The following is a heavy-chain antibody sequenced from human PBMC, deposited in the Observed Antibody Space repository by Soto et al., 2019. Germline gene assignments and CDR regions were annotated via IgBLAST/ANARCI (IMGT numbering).Heavy chain of an antibody. D-gene: IGHD6-19*01. Sequence: EVQLLESGGGLVQPGGSLRLSCAASGFTVSSFAMGWVRQGPGKGLEWVSVISGSGDNTYYTDSVKGRFTISTDSSKNTVFLQMNSLRGEDTAVYYCARDRERSGCSDYWGQGTLVTVSS. CDR2: ISGSGDNT. CDR1: GFTVSSFA. V-gene: IGHV3-23*01. J-gene: IGHJ4*02. CDR3: ARDRERSGCSDY.